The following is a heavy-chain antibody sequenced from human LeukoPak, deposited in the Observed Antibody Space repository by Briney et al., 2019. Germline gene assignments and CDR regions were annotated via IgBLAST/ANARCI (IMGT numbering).Heavy chain of an antibody. CDR1: GFTFSSYW. Sequence: GGSLRLSCAASGFTFSSYWMSWVRQAPGKGLEWVGNIKPDGSEKYYVDSVKGRFTISRDNAKNSLFLQMSSLRVEDTAIYYCARDYVWGSSESDYWGQGTLVTVSS. D-gene: IGHD7-27*01. J-gene: IGHJ4*02. CDR2: IKPDGSEK. V-gene: IGHV3-7*01. CDR3: ARDYVWGSSESDY.